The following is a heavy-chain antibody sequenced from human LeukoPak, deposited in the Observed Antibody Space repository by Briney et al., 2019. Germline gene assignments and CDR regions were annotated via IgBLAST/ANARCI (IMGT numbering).Heavy chain of an antibody. CDR1: GYTFTSYD. V-gene: IGHV1-8*01. Sequence: ASVKVSCKASGYTFTSYDINWVRQATGQGLEWMGWMNPNSGNTGYAQKFQGRVTMTRNTSISTAYMELSSLRSEDTAVYYCARGGQQLGDYYYYMDVWGKGTTVTISS. D-gene: IGHD6-13*01. CDR2: MNPNSGNT. J-gene: IGHJ6*03. CDR3: ARGGQQLGDYYYYMDV.